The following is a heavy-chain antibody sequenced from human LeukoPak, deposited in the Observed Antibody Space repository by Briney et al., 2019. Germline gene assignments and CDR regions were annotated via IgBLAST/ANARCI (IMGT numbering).Heavy chain of an antibody. CDR3: ARYIAATGTSQTMYYFDY. D-gene: IGHD6-13*01. CDR1: GYSFTSYW. Sequence: GESLKISCKGSGYSFTSYWIGWVRQTPGKGLEWMGIIYPGDSDTRYSPSFQGQVTISADKSISTAHLQWSSLKASDTAMYYCARYIAATGTSQTMYYFDYWGQGTLVTVSS. V-gene: IGHV5-51*01. J-gene: IGHJ4*02. CDR2: IYPGDSDT.